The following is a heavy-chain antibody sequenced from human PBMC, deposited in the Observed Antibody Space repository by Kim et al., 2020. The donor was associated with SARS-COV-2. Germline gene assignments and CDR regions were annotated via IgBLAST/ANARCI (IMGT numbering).Heavy chain of an antibody. Sequence: GGSLRRSCAASGFTFEDYGMHWVRQAPGKGLEWVAGISWNSGTIAYMDSVKGRFTISRDNAKNSLYLQMNSLRAEDTAVYYCARDGDLYSSGKDAFDIWGQGTMVTVSS. V-gene: IGHV3-9*01. J-gene: IGHJ3*02. D-gene: IGHD6-19*01. CDR2: ISWNSGTI. CDR3: ARDGDLYSSGKDAFDI. CDR1: GFTFEDYG.